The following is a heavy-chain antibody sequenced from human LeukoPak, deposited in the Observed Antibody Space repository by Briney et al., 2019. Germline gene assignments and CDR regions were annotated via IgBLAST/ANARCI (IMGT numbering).Heavy chain of an antibody. CDR3: ARQISDYYYYYIDV. J-gene: IGHJ6*03. D-gene: IGHD3-10*01. CDR1: GGSISSGNYY. Sequence: PSQTLSLTCTVSGGSISSGNYYWGWIRQPPGKGLEWIGTIYYSGTTYYNPSLESRVTISEDMSKNQFSLTLRSVTAADTAVYYCARQISDYYYYYIDVWGKGTTVTVSS. CDR2: IYYSGTT. V-gene: IGHV4-39*01.